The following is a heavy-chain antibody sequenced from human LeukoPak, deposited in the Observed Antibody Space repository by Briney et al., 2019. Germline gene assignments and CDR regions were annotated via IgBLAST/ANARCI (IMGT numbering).Heavy chain of an antibody. CDR2: ISNSGSTM. J-gene: IGHJ4*02. CDR1: GFTFSSYE. V-gene: IGHV3-48*03. Sequence: GGSLRLSCVASGFTFSSYEMNWVRQAPGKGLEWVSYISNSGSTMYYADSVKGRFTISRDNAKNSLYLQMNSLRAEDTAVYYCARDWRHRDYSSGSLDYWGQGALVTVSS. D-gene: IGHD3-10*01. CDR3: ARDWRHRDYSSGSLDY.